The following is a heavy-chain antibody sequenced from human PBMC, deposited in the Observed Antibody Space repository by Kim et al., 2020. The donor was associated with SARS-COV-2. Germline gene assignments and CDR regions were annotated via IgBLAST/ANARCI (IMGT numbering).Heavy chain of an antibody. J-gene: IGHJ6*02. D-gene: IGHD6-13*01. V-gene: IGHV4-39*01. CDR2: IYYSGST. CDR1: GGSISSSSYY. Sequence: SETLSLTCTVSGGSISSSSYYWGWIRQPPGKGLEWIGSIYYSGSTYYNPSLKSRVTISVDTSKNQFSLKLSSVTAADTAVYYCARHEGSSSYYYGMDVWGQGTTVTVSS. CDR3: ARHEGSSSYYYGMDV.